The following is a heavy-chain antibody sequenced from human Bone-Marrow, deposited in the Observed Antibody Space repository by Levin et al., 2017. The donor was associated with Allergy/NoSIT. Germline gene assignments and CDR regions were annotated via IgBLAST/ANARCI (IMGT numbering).Heavy chain of an antibody. J-gene: IGHJ6*02. CDR1: GFSFSRYV. CDR2: ISGSSSHT. V-gene: IGHV3-23*01. Sequence: GESLKISCAASGFSFSRYVMTWVRQAPGKGLEWVSAISGSSSHTYYAESVTGRFTMYRDNSKNTVYLQLNSLRAEDTAVYYCAKGPGLWSGSSDYYGMDVWGQGTTVTVSS. CDR3: AKGPGLWSGSSDYYGMDV. D-gene: IGHD3-3*01.